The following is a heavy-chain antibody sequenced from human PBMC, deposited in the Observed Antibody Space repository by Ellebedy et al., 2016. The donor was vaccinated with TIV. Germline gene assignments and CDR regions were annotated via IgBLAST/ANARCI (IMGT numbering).Heavy chain of an antibody. V-gene: IGHV3-7*01. J-gene: IGHJ4*02. D-gene: IGHD4-23*01. CDR3: ESGGSSE. CDR2: INQDGSVK. Sequence: GESLKISCEASAFTFTDFWMNWVRQAPGKGLEWVANINQDGSVKYYVGSVRGRFTISRDNAKNSLFLQMNSLRAEDTAVYYCESGGSSEWGQGTLVTVSS. CDR1: AFTFTDFW.